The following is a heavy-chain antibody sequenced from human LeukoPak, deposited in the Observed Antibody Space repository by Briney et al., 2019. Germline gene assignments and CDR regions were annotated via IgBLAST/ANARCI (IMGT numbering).Heavy chain of an antibody. CDR2: IYSGGST. CDR3: ARDSGDDYGDYGVDY. Sequence: PGGSLRLSCAASGFTVSSNYMSWVRQAPGKGLEWVSVIYSGGSTYYADSVKGRFTISRDNSKNTLYLQMNSLRAEDTAVYYCARDSGDDYGDYGVDYWGQGTLVTVSS. CDR1: GFTVSSNY. D-gene: IGHD4-17*01. V-gene: IGHV3-66*01. J-gene: IGHJ4*02.